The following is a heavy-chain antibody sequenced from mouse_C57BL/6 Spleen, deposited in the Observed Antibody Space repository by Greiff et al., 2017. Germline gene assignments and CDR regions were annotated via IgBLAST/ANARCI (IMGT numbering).Heavy chain of an antibody. D-gene: IGHD1-1*01. CDR3: ARPITGDFDV. CDR2: ISYDGSN. J-gene: IGHJ1*03. V-gene: IGHV3-6*01. Sequence: EVKLQESGPGLVKPSQSLSLTCSVTGYSITSGYYWNWIRQFPGNKLEWMGYISYDGSNNYNPSLKNRISITRDTSNNQFFLKLNSVTTEDTATYYCARPITGDFDVWGTGTTVTVSS. CDR1: GYSITSGYY.